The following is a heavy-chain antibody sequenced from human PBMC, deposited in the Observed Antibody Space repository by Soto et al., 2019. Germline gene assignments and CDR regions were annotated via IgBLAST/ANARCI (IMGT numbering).Heavy chain of an antibody. Sequence: GESLKISCKGSGYSFANYCIAWVRQMPGKGLEWMGIFYSGDSDTRYSPSFQGQVVISGDKSINTAYLQWTSLKASDTAMYYCERGSSGFYDYWGQGTLVTVSS. CDR3: ERGSSGFYDY. V-gene: IGHV5-51*01. D-gene: IGHD6-19*01. CDR1: GYSFANYC. CDR2: FYSGDSDT. J-gene: IGHJ4*02.